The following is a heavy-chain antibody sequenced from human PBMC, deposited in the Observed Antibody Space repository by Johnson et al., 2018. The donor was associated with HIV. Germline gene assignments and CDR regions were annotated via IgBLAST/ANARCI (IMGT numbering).Heavy chain of an antibody. D-gene: IGHD2-21*01. CDR2: ISYDGGNE. Sequence: QVQLVESGGGVVQPGRSLRLSCAASGFTFSSYPMHWVRQAPGKGLEWVAVISYDGGNEYYADSMKGRFTISRDNSKNTLYLQMNSLRTDDTAVYYCARGGGGGGDCYSGYDAFDMWGQGTMVTV. CDR1: GFTFSSYP. CDR3: ARGGGGGGDCYSGYDAFDM. V-gene: IGHV3-30*04. J-gene: IGHJ3*02.